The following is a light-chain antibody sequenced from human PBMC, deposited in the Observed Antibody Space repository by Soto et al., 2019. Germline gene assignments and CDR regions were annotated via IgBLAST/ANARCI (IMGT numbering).Light chain of an antibody. Sequence: EIVMTQSPATLSVSPGERATLSCRASQSVSSNLAWYQQKPGQAPRLLIYGASTRATGIPDRFSASGSATDFTLTISRLEPEDFAVFFCQQYGTSEIIFGQGTRLEIK. J-gene: IGKJ5*01. V-gene: IGKV3D-15*01. CDR1: QSVSSN. CDR3: QQYGTSEII. CDR2: GAS.